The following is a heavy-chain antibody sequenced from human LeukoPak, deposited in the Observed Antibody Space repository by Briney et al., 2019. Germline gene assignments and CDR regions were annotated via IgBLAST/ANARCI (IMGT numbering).Heavy chain of an antibody. V-gene: IGHV4-4*07. J-gene: IGHJ4*02. CDR1: GGSISSYY. CDR3: ARGGSLDIVVVPDAMPAATMYCGGDCFDY. D-gene: IGHD2-2*03. CDR2: IYTSGST. Sequence: AETLSLTCTVSGGSISSYYWSWIRQPAGKGLEWLGRIYTSGSTNYNPSLETRVTMSVDTSKNQFSLKLSSVTAEDTAVYYCARGGSLDIVVVPDAMPAATMYCGGDCFDYWGQGTLVTVSS.